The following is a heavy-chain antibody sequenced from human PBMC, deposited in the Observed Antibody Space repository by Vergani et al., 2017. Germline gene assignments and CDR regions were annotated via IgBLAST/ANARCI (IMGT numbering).Heavy chain of an antibody. CDR3: ARDGPPRFGVRMDV. Sequence: QVQLQQWGAGLLKPSETLSLTCAVYGVSFSGYYWSWIRQPPGKGLEWIGEINHSGSTNYNPSLKSRVTISVDTSKNQFCLKLSSVTAADTAVYYCARDGPPRFGVRMDVWGQGTTVTVSS. CDR2: INHSGST. CDR1: GVSFSGYY. D-gene: IGHD3-10*02. J-gene: IGHJ6*02. V-gene: IGHV4-34*01.